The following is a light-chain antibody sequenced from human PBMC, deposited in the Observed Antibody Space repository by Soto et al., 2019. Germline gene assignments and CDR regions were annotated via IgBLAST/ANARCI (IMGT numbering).Light chain of an antibody. CDR1: SRDVGGYNY. CDR2: EVS. V-gene: IGLV2-14*01. Sequence: QSALTQPASVSGSPGQSITISCTGTSRDVGGYNYVSWYQQHPGKAPKLMIYEVSNRPSGVSNRFSGSKSGNTASLTISGLQAEDEADYYCSSYTSSSTRVFGGGTKRTVL. CDR3: SSYTSSSTRV. J-gene: IGLJ3*02.